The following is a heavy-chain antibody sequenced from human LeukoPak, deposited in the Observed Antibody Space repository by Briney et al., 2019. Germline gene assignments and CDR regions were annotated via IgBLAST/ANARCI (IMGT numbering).Heavy chain of an antibody. V-gene: IGHV4-34*01. CDR1: GGSFSVYY. CDR3: ARVLRGYYYYGMDV. CDR2: INHSGST. J-gene: IGHJ6*02. D-gene: IGHD5-24*01. Sequence: SETLSLTCAVYGGSFSVYYWSWIRQPPGKGLEWIGEINHSGSTNYNPSLKSRVTISVDTSKNQFSLKLSSVTAADTAVYYCARVLRGYYYYGMDVWGQGTTVTVSS.